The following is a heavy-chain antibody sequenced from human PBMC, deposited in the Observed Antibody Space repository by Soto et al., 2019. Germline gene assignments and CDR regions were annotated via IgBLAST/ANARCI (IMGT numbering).Heavy chain of an antibody. CDR3: VRENYYYGMDV. Sequence: PGGSLRLSCAASGFTFSSDWMHWVRQAPGKGLVWVSRINTDGSDTSYAESVKGRFTISRDNSKNTMYLQMNSLRVEDTAMYYCVRENYYYGMDVWGQGTAVTVSS. V-gene: IGHV3-74*01. CDR1: GFTFSSDW. J-gene: IGHJ6*02. CDR2: INTDGSDT.